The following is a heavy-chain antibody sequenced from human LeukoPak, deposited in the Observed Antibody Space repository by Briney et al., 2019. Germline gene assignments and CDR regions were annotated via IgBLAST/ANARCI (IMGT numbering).Heavy chain of an antibody. Sequence: GGSLRLSCAASGFTFSSYGMPWVRQAPGEGLEWVAVIWYDGSNKYYADSVKGRFTISRDNSKNTLYLQMNSLRAEDTAVYYCASLCSSTSCYGIDYWGQGTLVTVSS. D-gene: IGHD2-2*01. V-gene: IGHV3-33*01. CDR3: ASLCSSTSCYGIDY. J-gene: IGHJ4*02. CDR2: IWYDGSNK. CDR1: GFTFSSYG.